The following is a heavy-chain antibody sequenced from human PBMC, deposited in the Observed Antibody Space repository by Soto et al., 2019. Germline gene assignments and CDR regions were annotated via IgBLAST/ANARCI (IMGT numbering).Heavy chain of an antibody. CDR1: GGSISSGGYY. Sequence: PSETLSLTCTVSGGSISSGGYYWSWIRQHPGKGLEWIGYIYYSGSTYYNPSLKSRVTISVDTSKNQFSLKLSSVTAADTAVYYCATNHVLRFLEWLPGYYYYGMDVWGQGTTVTVSS. J-gene: IGHJ6*02. CDR2: IYYSGST. V-gene: IGHV4-31*03. D-gene: IGHD3-3*01. CDR3: ATNHVLRFLEWLPGYYYYGMDV.